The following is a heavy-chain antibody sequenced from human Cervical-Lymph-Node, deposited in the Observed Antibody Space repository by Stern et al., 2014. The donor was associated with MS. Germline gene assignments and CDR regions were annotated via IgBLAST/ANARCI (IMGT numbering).Heavy chain of an antibody. V-gene: IGHV4-59*08. J-gene: IGHJ4*02. CDR3: ARHKRAPRAARPGYPFDY. Sequence: VQLEESGPGLVKPSETLSLTCTVSGGSISSYYWSWIRQPPGKGLEWIGYIYHSESTNYHPSLKSRVTIPEDTPPNQFSLRLSSVTAADTAVYYCARHKRAPRAARPGYPFDYWGQGTLVTVSS. D-gene: IGHD6-6*01. CDR1: GGSISSYY. CDR2: IYHSEST.